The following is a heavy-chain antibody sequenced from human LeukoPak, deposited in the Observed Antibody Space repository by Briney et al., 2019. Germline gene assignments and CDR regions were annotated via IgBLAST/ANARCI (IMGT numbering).Heavy chain of an antibody. Sequence: SVKVSCKASGGTFSSYAISWVRQAPGQGLEWMGRIIPILGIASYAQKFQGRVTITADKSTSTAYMELSSLRSEDTAVYYCASRSDVDTAPNDYWGQGTLVTVSS. CDR1: GGTFSSYA. J-gene: IGHJ4*02. CDR3: ASRSDVDTAPNDY. V-gene: IGHV1-69*04. CDR2: IIPILGIA. D-gene: IGHD5-18*01.